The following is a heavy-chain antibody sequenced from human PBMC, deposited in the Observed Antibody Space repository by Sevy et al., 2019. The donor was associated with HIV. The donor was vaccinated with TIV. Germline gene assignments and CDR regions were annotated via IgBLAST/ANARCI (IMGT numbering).Heavy chain of an antibody. J-gene: IGHJ4*02. CDR2: ISGSSDSA. V-gene: IGHV3-23*01. CDR3: AREGGSYYYYFDY. CDR1: GFTFNNYP. Sequence: GGSLRLSCVTSGFTFNNYPMTWVRQAPGKGLEWVPAISGSSDSAYYADSVKDRFIISRDNSKNTLYLQMHSLRAEDTAVYYCAREGGSYYYYFDYWGQGTLVTVSS. D-gene: IGHD1-26*01.